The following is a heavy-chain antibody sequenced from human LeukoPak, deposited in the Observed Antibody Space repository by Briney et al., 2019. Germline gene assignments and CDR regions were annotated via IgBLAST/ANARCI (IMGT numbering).Heavy chain of an antibody. CDR3: ATDNVYCSRTSCYQTFDY. CDR1: GFSFSSYW. Sequence: GGSRRLSWAASGFSFSSYWMSWVGQAPGKGREWVAIIKQDGSERYYVDSVKGRFTISRDNSRNSLYLQMDILRAEDTAVYYCATDNVYCSRTSCYQTFDYWGQGALVTVPS. D-gene: IGHD2-2*01. CDR2: IKQDGSER. J-gene: IGHJ4*02. V-gene: IGHV3-7*01.